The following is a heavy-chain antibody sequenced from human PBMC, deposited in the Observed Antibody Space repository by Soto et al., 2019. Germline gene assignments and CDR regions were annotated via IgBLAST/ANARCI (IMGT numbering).Heavy chain of an antibody. Sequence: EAQLVESGGGLVQPGGSLRLSCTGSGIDLSIYWMHWVRQAPGKGLVWVSRINPESTTISYADSVKGRFTISRDNAENTLFLHMNSLTAEDTGVYYCTKDTFGVRDSWGQGTLVTVSS. CDR3: TKDTFGVRDS. CDR2: INPESTTI. CDR1: GIDLSIYW. V-gene: IGHV3-74*01. J-gene: IGHJ4*02. D-gene: IGHD2-8*01.